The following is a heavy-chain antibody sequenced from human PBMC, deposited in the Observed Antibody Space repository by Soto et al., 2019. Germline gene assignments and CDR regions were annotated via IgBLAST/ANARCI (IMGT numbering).Heavy chain of an antibody. D-gene: IGHD2-15*01. CDR3: ARXPRGYCSGGSCYSGFDP. J-gene: IGHJ5*02. CDR2: INPNSGGT. CDR1: GYTFTGCY. Sequence: ASVKVSCKASGYTFTGCYMHWVRQAPGQGLEWMGWINPNSGGTNYAQKFQGRVTMTRDTSISTAYMELSRPRSDDTAVYYCARXPRGYCSGGSCYSGFDPWGQGTLVTVSS. V-gene: IGHV1-2*02.